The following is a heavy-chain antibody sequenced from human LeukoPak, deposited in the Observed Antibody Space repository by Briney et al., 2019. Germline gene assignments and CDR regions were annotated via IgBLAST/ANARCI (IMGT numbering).Heavy chain of an antibody. J-gene: IGHJ3*02. D-gene: IGHD4-11*01. CDR1: GFTFDDYA. Sequence: PGRFLRLSCAASGFTFDDYAMHWVRQAPGKGLEWVSGISWNSGSIGYADSVKGRFTISRDNAKNSLYLQMNSLRAEDTALYYCAKALQRGAFDIWGQGTMVTVSS. V-gene: IGHV3-9*01. CDR2: ISWNSGSI. CDR3: AKALQRGAFDI.